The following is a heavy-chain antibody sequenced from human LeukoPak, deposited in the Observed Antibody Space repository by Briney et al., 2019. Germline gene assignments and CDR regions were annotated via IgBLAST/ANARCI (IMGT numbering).Heavy chain of an antibody. V-gene: IGHV3-21*01. CDR3: ARRGYSYGPGGYYYYYYYMDV. CDR2: ITSTGTYT. CDR1: GFTFSSYN. Sequence: GGSLRLSCAASGFTFSSYNMNWVRQAPGKGLEWVSSITSTGTYTFYADSVKGRFTISRDNSKNSLYLQMISLRAADTAVYYCARRGYSYGPGGYYYYYYYMDVWGKGTTVTISS. J-gene: IGHJ6*03. D-gene: IGHD5-18*01.